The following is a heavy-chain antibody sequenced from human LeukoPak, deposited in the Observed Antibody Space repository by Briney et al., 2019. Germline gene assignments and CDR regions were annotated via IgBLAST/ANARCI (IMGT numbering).Heavy chain of an antibody. CDR2: IYYSGST. Sequence: SETLSLTCTVSGGSISSYYWSWIRQPPGKGLEWIGYIYYSGSTNYNPSLKSRVTISVDTSKNQFSLKLSSVTAADTAVYYCARGRVVPAPFHYYYMDVWGKGTTVTVSS. J-gene: IGHJ6*03. CDR1: GGSISSYY. CDR3: ARGRVVPAPFHYYYMDV. V-gene: IGHV4-59*01. D-gene: IGHD2-2*01.